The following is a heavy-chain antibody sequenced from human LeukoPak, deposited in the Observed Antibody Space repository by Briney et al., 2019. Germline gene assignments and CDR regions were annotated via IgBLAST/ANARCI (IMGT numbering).Heavy chain of an antibody. CDR2: ISGSDGRT. Sequence: GGXLRLSRAASGFTFSSYGMNWVRQAPGRGLEWVSGISGSDGRTYYADSVKGRFTVSRDTSKNTLYLQMSSLRADDTAVYYCARRFWAAPGVGDPFENWGQGTLVTVSP. D-gene: IGHD3/OR15-3a*01. V-gene: IGHV3-23*01. J-gene: IGHJ4*02. CDR1: GFTFSSYG. CDR3: ARRFWAAPGVGDPFEN.